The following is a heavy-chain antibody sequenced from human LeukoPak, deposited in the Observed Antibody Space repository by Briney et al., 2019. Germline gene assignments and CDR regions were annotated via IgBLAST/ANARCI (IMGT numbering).Heavy chain of an antibody. Sequence: GGSLRLSCAASGFTFSSYAMSWVRQAPARGLEWVSSLRGDGDIFYADSVKGRFTLSRDESRNTVYLQMNNLRVEDTAVYFCAKASWVSSADAVLWGQGTLVTVSS. CDR3: AKASWVSSADAVL. CDR2: LRGDGDI. D-gene: IGHD3-3*02. CDR1: GFTFSSYA. J-gene: IGHJ4*02. V-gene: IGHV3-23*01.